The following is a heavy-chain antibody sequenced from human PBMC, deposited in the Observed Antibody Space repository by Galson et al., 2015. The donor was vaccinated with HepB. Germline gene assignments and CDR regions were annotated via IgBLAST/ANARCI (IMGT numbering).Heavy chain of an antibody. CDR3: VRHIGKVLTSMVRWFDP. D-gene: IGHD3-10*01. J-gene: IGHJ5*02. CDR1: GYSFDNYW. CDR2: IYPGDSDT. V-gene: IGHV5-51*01. Sequence: QSGAEVKKPGESLKISCKGSGYSFDNYWIGWVRQMPGKGLEWMGIIYPGDSDTRYSPSFQGQVTISVDKSITTAYLQWSSLKASDTAIYYCVRHIGKVLTSMVRWFDPWGQGTQVTVSS.